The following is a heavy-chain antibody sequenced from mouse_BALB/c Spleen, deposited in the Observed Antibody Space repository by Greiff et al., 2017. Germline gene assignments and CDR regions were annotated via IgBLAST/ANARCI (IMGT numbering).Heavy chain of an antibody. D-gene: IGHD2-2*01. CDR1: GYAFSSYW. CDR2: IYPGDGDT. V-gene: IGHV1-80*01. Sequence: QVQLQQSGAELVRPGSSVKISCKASGYAFSSYWMNWVKQRPGQGPEWIGQIYPGDGDTNYNGKFKGKATLTADKSSSTAYMQLSSLTSEDSAVYFCARCGYDVRYAMDYWGQGTSVTVSS. CDR3: ARCGYDVRYAMDY. J-gene: IGHJ4*01.